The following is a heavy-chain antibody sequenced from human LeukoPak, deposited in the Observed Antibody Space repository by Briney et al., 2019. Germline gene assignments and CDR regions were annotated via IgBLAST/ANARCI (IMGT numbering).Heavy chain of an antibody. Sequence: GGSLRLSCAASGFTFSSYWMSWVRQAPGKGLEWVAVISYDGSNKYYADSVKGRFTISRDNSKNTLYLQMNSLRAEDTAVYYCAKDGPVRFLEWLYLDYWGQGTLVTVSS. J-gene: IGHJ4*02. D-gene: IGHD3-3*01. V-gene: IGHV3-30*18. CDR3: AKDGPVRFLEWLYLDY. CDR2: ISYDGSNK. CDR1: GFTFSSYW.